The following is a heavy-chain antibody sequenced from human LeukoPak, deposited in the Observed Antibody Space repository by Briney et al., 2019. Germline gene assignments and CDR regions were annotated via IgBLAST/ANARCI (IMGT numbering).Heavy chain of an antibody. CDR1: GGSFSDYY. Sequence: SETLSLTCAVYGGSFSDYYWSWIRQPPGKGLEWIGEINHSGSTNYNPSLKSRVTISVDTSKNQFSLKLSSVTAADTAVYYCARGYSSSWYVPNWFDPWGQGTLVTVSS. V-gene: IGHV4-34*01. D-gene: IGHD6-13*01. CDR2: INHSGST. CDR3: ARGYSSSWYVPNWFDP. J-gene: IGHJ5*02.